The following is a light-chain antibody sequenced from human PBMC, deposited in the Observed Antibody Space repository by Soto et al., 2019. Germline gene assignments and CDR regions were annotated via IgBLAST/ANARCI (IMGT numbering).Light chain of an antibody. V-gene: IGLV2-14*01. CDR2: EVS. CDR3: SSSTSGSTWV. Sequence: QSALTQPASVSGSPGQSITISCTGTSSDVGAYNYVSWYQQHPGKAPKLMIYEVSNRPSGVSNRFSGSKSGNTASLTISGLQAEDEGDYYCSSSTSGSTWVFGGGTKVTVL. J-gene: IGLJ3*02. CDR1: SSDVGAYNY.